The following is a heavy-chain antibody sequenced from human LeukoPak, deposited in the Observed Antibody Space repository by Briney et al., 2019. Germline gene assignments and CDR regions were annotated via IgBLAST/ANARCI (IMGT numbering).Heavy chain of an antibody. CDR1: GFTFSSYA. CDR3: AKGRLLWFGELPDF. V-gene: IGHV3-23*01. D-gene: IGHD3-10*01. Sequence: GGSPRLSCAASGFTFSSYAMSWVRQAPGKGLEWVSSISGAGGTTGYADSVKGRFTISRDNAKNTLYLQMNSLRAEDTALYYCAKGRLLWFGELPDFWGQGTLVTVSS. CDR2: ISGAGGTT. J-gene: IGHJ4*02.